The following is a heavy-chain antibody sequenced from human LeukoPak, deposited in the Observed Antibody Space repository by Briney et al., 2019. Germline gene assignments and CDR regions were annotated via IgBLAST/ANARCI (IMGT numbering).Heavy chain of an antibody. D-gene: IGHD3-10*01. Sequence: PGGFLRLSCAASGFTFSSYAMSWVRQAPGKGLEWVSAISGSGGSTYYADSVKGRFTISRDNSKNTLYLQMNSLRAEDKAVYYFAKGDLVRDYEGYWGQGTLVTVSS. CDR2: ISGSGGST. V-gene: IGHV3-23*01. J-gene: IGHJ4*02. CDR1: GFTFSSYA. CDR3: AKGDLVRDYEGY.